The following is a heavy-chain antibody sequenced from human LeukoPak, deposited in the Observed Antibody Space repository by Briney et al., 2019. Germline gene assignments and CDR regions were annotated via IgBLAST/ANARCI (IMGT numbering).Heavy chain of an antibody. CDR3: AREKGYYYDSSGPFDY. Sequence: GGSLRLSCAASGFTFSSYSMNWVRQAPGKGLEWVSSISSSSSYIYYADSVKGRFTISRDNAKNSLYLQMYSLRAEDTAVYYCAREKGYYYDSSGPFDYWGQGTLVTVSS. J-gene: IGHJ4*02. CDR1: GFTFSSYS. V-gene: IGHV3-21*01. D-gene: IGHD3-22*01. CDR2: ISSSSSYI.